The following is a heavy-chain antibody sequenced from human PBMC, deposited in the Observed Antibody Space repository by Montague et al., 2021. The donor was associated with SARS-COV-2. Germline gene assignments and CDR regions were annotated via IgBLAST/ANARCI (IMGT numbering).Heavy chain of an antibody. V-gene: IGHV4-59*02. CDR3: ARAGGFYDYWSGYSSSAGFFDP. CDR1: GGSVSSYY. D-gene: IGHD3-3*01. Sequence: SETLSLTCTVSGGSVSSYYWSWIRQSPGKGLQWLGYIYYSGNTDYNPSLKSRVTMSVDTSKNQLSLRLNSVTTADTAVYFCARAGGFYDYWSGYSSSAGFFDPWGQGTLVTVSS. J-gene: IGHJ5*02. CDR2: IYYSGNT.